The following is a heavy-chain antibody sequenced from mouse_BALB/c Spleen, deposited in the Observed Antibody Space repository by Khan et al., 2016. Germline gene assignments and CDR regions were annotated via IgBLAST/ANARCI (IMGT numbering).Heavy chain of an antibody. V-gene: IGHV10-1*02. CDR1: GFTFNTYA. Sequence: EVQLVESGGGLVQPTGSLKLSCAASGFTFNTYAMNWVRQAPGKGLEWVARIRSKSNNYATYYADSVKDRFTISRDASQSMLYLQMNNMKTEDTAVYYYVKHNTTACFAYWGKGTLVSVSA. D-gene: IGHD1-1*01. J-gene: IGHJ3*01. CDR3: VKHNTTACFAY. CDR2: IRSKSNNYAT.